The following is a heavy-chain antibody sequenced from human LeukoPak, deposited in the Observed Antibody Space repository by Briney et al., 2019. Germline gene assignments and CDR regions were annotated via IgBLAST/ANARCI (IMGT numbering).Heavy chain of an antibody. CDR1: GYSISSGYF. CDR2: IYHSGST. V-gene: IGHV4-38-2*01. CDR3: ARDYGGHAIFDY. J-gene: IGHJ4*02. Sequence: PSETLSLTCVVSGYSISSGYFWGWIRQPPGKGLEWIATIYHSGSTFYNPSLKSRVIISVDTSKNQFSLKLSSVTAADTAVYYCARDYGGHAIFDYWGQGTLVTVSS. D-gene: IGHD4-23*01.